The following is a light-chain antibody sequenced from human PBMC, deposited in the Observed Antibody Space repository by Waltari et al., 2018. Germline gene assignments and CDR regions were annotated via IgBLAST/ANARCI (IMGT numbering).Light chain of an antibody. CDR2: AAS. V-gene: IGKV1-9*01. Sequence: DIQLTQPPSFLSASVGDRVTITCRASQGINNFLAWYQQRPGKAPKFLLYAASPLQSGVPSRFSGSGSGTEFTLTVSSLQPEDFATYYCQQLSDYPRTFGQGTKVEIK. CDR3: QQLSDYPRT. CDR1: QGINNF. J-gene: IGKJ1*01.